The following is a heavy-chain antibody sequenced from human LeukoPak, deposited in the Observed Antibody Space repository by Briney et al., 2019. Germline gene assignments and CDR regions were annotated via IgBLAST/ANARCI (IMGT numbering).Heavy chain of an antibody. CDR3: ARERGTGYSYFDY. J-gene: IGHJ4*02. CDR1: GYTFTGYY. CDR2: INPNSGGT. D-gene: IGHD5-18*01. Sequence: ASVKVSCKASGYTFTGYYMHWVRQAPGQGLEWMGWINPNSGGTNYAQKFQGWVTMTRDTSISTAYMELSRLRSDDTAVYYCARERGTGYSYFDYWGQGTLVTVSS. V-gene: IGHV1-2*04.